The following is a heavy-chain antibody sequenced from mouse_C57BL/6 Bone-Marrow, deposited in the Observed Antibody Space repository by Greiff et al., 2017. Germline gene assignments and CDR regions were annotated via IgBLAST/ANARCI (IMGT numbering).Heavy chain of an antibody. CDR1: GFSLTSYG. CDR2: IWGDGST. V-gene: IGHV2-3*01. D-gene: IGHD2-5*01. Sequence: VKVEESGPGLVAPSPSLSITCTVSGFSLTSYGVSWVRQPPGKGLEWLGVIWGDGSTNYHSAPISRLSISKDNSKSQVFLKLNSLQTDDTATYYCAEKGYSNPFAYWGQGTLVTVSA. CDR3: AEKGYSNPFAY. J-gene: IGHJ3*01.